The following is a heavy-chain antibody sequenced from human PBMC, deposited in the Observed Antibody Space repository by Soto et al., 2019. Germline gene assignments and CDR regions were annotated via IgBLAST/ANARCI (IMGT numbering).Heavy chain of an antibody. CDR2: VIPILGTA. J-gene: IGHJ4*02. Sequence: QVQLVQSGAEVKKPGSSVKVSCTASGGSLRSSAISWVRQAPAQRLEWMGGVIPILGTANYAQKFQGRVMMTADEATSTAYMDLSILSPADTAVYDCARLGHPGHWGPGTQVSVSS. CDR3: ARLGHPGH. CDR1: GGSLRSSA. V-gene: IGHV1-69*01.